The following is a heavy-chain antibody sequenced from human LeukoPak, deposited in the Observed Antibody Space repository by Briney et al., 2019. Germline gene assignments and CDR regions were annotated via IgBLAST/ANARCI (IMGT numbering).Heavy chain of an antibody. CDR3: ARALAYYYESSGHFGY. CDR1: GFTFSSYE. J-gene: IGHJ4*02. Sequence: GGSLRLSCVASGFTFSSYEMHWVRQAPGKGLEGVSYISTSGSTFYYADSVKGRFTISRDNADNSLYLQLNSLRAEDTAVYYCARALAYYYESSGHFGYWGQGTLVTVSS. CDR2: ISTSGSTF. V-gene: IGHV3-48*03. D-gene: IGHD3-22*01.